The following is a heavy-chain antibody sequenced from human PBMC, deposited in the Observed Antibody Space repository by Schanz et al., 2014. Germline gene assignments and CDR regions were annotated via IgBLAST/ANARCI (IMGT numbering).Heavy chain of an antibody. Sequence: EVQLVESGGGLVQPGGSLRLSCAASGFTFSSNSMNWVRQAPGKGLEWISYIGSSSSRIDHADSVKGRFTISRDNAKNSLYLQMNSLRAEDTAVYYCAKNQYDDVDLSSFYFDFWGQGTLVTVSS. CDR1: GFTFSSNS. J-gene: IGHJ4*02. CDR2: IGSSSSRI. D-gene: IGHD3-10*02. CDR3: AKNQYDDVDLSSFYFDF. V-gene: IGHV3-48*01.